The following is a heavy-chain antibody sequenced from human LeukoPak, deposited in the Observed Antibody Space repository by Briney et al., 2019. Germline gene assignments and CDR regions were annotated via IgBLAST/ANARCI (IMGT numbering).Heavy chain of an antibody. CDR3: ARVGGRRRPVTMFSGFDP. V-gene: IGHV3-7*01. CDR2: VNQGGTGK. J-gene: IGHJ5*02. D-gene: IGHD3-10*02. Sequence: GGSLRLSCAASGFRFSSQWMSWVRQAPGKGLEWVAIVNQGGTGKYYVDSVKGRFTISRDNAENSLYLQMNSLRAEDTAVYYCARVGGRRRPVTMFSGFDPWGQGTLVTVSS. CDR1: GFRFSSQW.